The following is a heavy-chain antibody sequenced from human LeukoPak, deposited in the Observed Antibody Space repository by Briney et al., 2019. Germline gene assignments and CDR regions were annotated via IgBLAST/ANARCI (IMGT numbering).Heavy chain of an antibody. V-gene: IGHV3-74*01. D-gene: IGHD1-1*01. CDR2: IDSDGRIT. J-gene: IGHJ4*02. CDR3: ARDYNWNPPDY. Sequence: GGSLRLSCAASGFTFSSHWMHWVRQVPGKGLVWVSRIDSDGRITTYADSVKGRFTISRDNAKNTLYLQMNTLRDEETAVYYCARDYNWNPPDYWGQGTLVTVSS. CDR1: GFTFSSHW.